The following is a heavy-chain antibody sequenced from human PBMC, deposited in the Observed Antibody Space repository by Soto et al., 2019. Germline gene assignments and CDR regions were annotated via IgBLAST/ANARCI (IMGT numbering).Heavy chain of an antibody. Sequence: SETLSLTCTVSGGSISNYFWSWIRQPAGKGLEWIGRIYASGSTKSNPSLQSRVTMSADTSKNQFSLKPTSVTAADTAVYYCAREYNWNPNYYYYGMDVWSQGTSVTVSS. V-gene: IGHV4-4*07. CDR1: GGSISNYF. J-gene: IGHJ6*02. CDR3: AREYNWNPNYYYYGMDV. CDR2: IYASGST. D-gene: IGHD1-20*01.